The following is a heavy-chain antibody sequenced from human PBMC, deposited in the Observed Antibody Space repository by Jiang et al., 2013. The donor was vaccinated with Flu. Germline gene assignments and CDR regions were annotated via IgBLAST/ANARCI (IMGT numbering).Heavy chain of an antibody. J-gene: IGHJ4*02. CDR1: GDSVSSNSAA. V-gene: IGHV6-1*01. CDR2: TYYRSKWYN. D-gene: IGHD1-20*01. Sequence: QTLSLTCALSGDSVSSNSAAWNWIRQSPSRGLEWLGRTYYRSKWYNDYAVSVKSRITINSDTSKNQFSLQLNSVTPEDTAVYYCARGGRGRNWNDGGNFDYWGQGTLVTVSS. CDR3: ARGGRGRNWNDGGNFDY.